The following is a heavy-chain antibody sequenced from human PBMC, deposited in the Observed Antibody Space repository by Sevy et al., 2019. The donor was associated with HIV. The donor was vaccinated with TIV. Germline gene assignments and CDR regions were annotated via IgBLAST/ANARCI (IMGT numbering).Heavy chain of an antibody. J-gene: IGHJ6*02. V-gene: IGHV3-30*18. D-gene: IGHD6-19*01. CDR1: GFIFTTYG. Sequence: GGSLRLSCAASGFIFTTYGMHWVRQAPGKGLEWVAIVSYDGSNKFYADSVKDRFTISRDNSKNTLYLQMNSLRTEDTAVYYCAKEIGSSGGDLYYYGMDVWGQGTTVTVSS. CDR2: VSYDGSNK. CDR3: AKEIGSSGGDLYYYGMDV.